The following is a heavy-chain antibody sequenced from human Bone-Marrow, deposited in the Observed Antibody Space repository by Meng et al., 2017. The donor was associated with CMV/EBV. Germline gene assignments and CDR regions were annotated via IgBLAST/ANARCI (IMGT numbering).Heavy chain of an antibody. V-gene: IGHV3-7*01. J-gene: IGHJ4*02. CDR1: GFTFSNYW. CDR3: ARVGITIFGVVIESSDYFDY. CDR2: IKQDGSEK. Sequence: LSLTCAASGFTFSNYWMSWVRQAPGKGLEWVANIKQDGSEKYYVDSVKGRFTISRDNAKNSLYLQMNSLRAEDTAVYYCARVGITIFGVVIESSDYFDYWGQGTLVTVSS. D-gene: IGHD3-3*01.